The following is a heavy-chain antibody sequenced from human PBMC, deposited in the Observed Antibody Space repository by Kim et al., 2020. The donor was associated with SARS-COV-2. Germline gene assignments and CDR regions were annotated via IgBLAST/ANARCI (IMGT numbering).Heavy chain of an antibody. Sequence: SVKVSCKASGFTFTSSAVQWVRQARGQRLEWIGWIVVGSGNTNYAQKFQERVTITRDMSTSTAYMELSSLRSEDTAVYYCAAEGQPYYYGSGPFDPWGQGTLVTVSS. V-gene: IGHV1-58*01. D-gene: IGHD3-10*01. CDR3: AAEGQPYYYGSGPFDP. CDR2: IVVGSGNT. J-gene: IGHJ5*02. CDR1: GFTFTSSA.